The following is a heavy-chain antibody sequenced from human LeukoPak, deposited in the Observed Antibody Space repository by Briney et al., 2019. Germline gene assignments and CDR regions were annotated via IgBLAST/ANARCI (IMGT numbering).Heavy chain of an antibody. V-gene: IGHV4-34*01. Sequence: SETLSLTCAVYGGSFSGYYWSWIRQPPGKGLEWIGEINHSGSTNYNPSLKSRVTISVDTSKNQFSLKLSSVTAADTAVYYCAGSCSSTSCYGYWGQGTLVTVSS. J-gene: IGHJ4*02. CDR2: INHSGST. CDR1: GGSFSGYY. D-gene: IGHD2-2*01. CDR3: AGSCSSTSCYGY.